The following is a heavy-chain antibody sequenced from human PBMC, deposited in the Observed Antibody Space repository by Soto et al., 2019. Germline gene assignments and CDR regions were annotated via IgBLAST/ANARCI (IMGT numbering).Heavy chain of an antibody. D-gene: IGHD2-8*01. J-gene: IGHJ6*02. CDR2: IHHSGST. V-gene: IGHV4-38-2*01. Sequence: SLTCAVSGYSISSGYYWGWIRQPPGKGLEWIGSIHHSGSTYYNPSLKSRVTISVDTSKNQFSLKLSSVTATDTAVYYCARIIYCINGVCSPLYGMDGWGQGNTVTVSS. CDR1: GYSISSGYY. CDR3: ARIIYCINGVCSPLYGMDG.